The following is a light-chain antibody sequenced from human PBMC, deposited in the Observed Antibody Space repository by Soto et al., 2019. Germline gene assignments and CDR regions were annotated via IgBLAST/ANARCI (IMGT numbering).Light chain of an antibody. CDR2: DVS. CDR3: SSYRSSSPLVV. CDR1: ISDIGDYIY. Sequence: QSALTQPASVSGSPGQSITISCTGTISDIGDYIYVSWYQQHPGKAPKLMIYDVSNRPSGVSNRFSGSKSGYTASLTISGLQPEDEADYYCSSYRSSSPLVVFGGGTKVTVL. V-gene: IGLV2-14*03. J-gene: IGLJ2*01.